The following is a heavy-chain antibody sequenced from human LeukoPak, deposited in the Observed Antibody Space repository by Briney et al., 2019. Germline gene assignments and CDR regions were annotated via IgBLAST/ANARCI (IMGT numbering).Heavy chain of an antibody. Sequence: ASVKVSCKASGGTFSSYAISWVRQAPGQGLEWMGGIIPIFGTANYAQKFQGRVTITADESTSTAYMELSSLRSEDTAAYYCARGQRYDFWSGYYEWFDPWGQGTLVTVSS. CDR1: GGTFSSYA. D-gene: IGHD3-3*01. V-gene: IGHV1-69*13. CDR2: IIPIFGTA. CDR3: ARGQRYDFWSGYYEWFDP. J-gene: IGHJ5*02.